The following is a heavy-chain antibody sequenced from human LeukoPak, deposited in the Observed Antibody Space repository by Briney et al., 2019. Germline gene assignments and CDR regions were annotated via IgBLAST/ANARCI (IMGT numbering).Heavy chain of an antibody. CDR3: ARVDGSGRLSYYGMDV. CDR2: ISAYNGNT. CDR1: GYTFTSYG. D-gene: IGHD3-10*01. V-gene: IGHV1-18*01. Sequence: ASVKVSCKASGYTFTSYGISWVRQAPGQGLEWMGWISAYNGNTNYAQKLQGRVTMTTGTSTSTAYMELRSLRSDDTAVYYCARVDGSGRLSYYGMDVWGQGTTVTVSS. J-gene: IGHJ6*02.